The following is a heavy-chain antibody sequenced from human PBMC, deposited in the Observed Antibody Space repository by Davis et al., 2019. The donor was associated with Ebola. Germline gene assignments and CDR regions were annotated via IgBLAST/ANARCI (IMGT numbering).Heavy chain of an antibody. D-gene: IGHD2-15*01. Sequence: GGSLRLSCAASGFTFSAYSMNWVRQAPGKGLEWVAVISYDGSNKYYADSVKGRFTISRDNSKNTLYLQMNSLRAEDTAVYYCAKSHCSGGSCPYYFDFWGQGTQVTVSS. V-gene: IGHV3-30*18. CDR1: GFTFSAYS. J-gene: IGHJ4*02. CDR2: ISYDGSNK. CDR3: AKSHCSGGSCPYYFDF.